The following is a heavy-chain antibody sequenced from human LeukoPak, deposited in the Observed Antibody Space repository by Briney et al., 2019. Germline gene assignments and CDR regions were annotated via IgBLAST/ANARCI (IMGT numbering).Heavy chain of an antibody. CDR3: ARHRAEMATITDDTFDM. J-gene: IGHJ3*02. V-gene: IGHV4-4*09. CDR1: GTSITPYS. Sequence: PSETLSLTCSVSGTSITPYSWSWIRQPPGRGLEWIGYFYPSGNTHQNPSLKSRVTMSIDASKNQFSLRLSSMTAADTAVYYCARHRAEMATITDDTFDMWGQGTMVTVSS. D-gene: IGHD5-24*01. CDR2: FYPSGNT.